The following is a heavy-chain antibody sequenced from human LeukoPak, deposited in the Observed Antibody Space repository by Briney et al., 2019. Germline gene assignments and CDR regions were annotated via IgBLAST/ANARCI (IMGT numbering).Heavy chain of an antibody. Sequence: PGGSLRLSCAVSGFTVSSNYMSWVRQAPGKGLEWVSVLYSGGNTYYADSVKSRFTISRDNSKNTLYLQMNSLRAEDTAVYYCARYDGGSGPFDYWGQGTLVTVSS. CDR2: LYSGGNT. J-gene: IGHJ4*02. CDR1: GFTVSSNY. V-gene: IGHV3-53*01. D-gene: IGHD3-10*01. CDR3: ARYDGGSGPFDY.